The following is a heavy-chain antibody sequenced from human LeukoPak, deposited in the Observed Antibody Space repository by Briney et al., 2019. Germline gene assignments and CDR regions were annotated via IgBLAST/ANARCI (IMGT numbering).Heavy chain of an antibody. CDR1: GFTFSSYG. J-gene: IGHJ4*02. Sequence: GGSLRLSXAASGFTFSSYGMNWVRQAPGKGLEWVSYVSPSSSTIYYADSVKGRFTISRDNAKNSLYLQMNSLRAEDTAVYYCAREHTPFGSGCTAAYWGQGTLVTVSS. V-gene: IGHV3-48*01. CDR3: AREHTPFGSGCTAAY. D-gene: IGHD6-19*01. CDR2: VSPSSSTI.